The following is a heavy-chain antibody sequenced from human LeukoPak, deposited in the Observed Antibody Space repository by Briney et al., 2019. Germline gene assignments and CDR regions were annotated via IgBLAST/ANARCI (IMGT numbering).Heavy chain of an antibody. V-gene: IGHV4-34*01. D-gene: IGHD3-16*02. J-gene: IGHJ6*03. CDR2: INHSGST. Sequence: SETLSLTCAVYGGSFSGYYWSWIRQPPGKGLEWIGEINHSGSTNYNPSLKSRVTISVDTSKNQFSLKLSSVTAADTAVYYCARVNYDYVWGSYRYYYYYMDVWGKGTTVTISS. CDR3: ARVNYDYVWGSYRYYYYYMDV. CDR1: GGSFSGYY.